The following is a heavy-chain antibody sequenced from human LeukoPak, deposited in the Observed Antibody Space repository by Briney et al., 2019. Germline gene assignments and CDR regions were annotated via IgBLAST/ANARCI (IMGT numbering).Heavy chain of an antibody. CDR1: GGSFSGYY. CDR2: INHSGST. CDR3: ARVQTAMVREY. D-gene: IGHD5-18*01. V-gene: IGHV4-34*01. J-gene: IGHJ4*02. Sequence: SETLSLTCAVYGGSFSGYYWSWIRQPPGKGLEWIGEINHSGSTNYNPSLKSRVTISVDTSKNQFSLKLSSVTVADTAVYYCARVQTAMVREYWGQGTLVTVSS.